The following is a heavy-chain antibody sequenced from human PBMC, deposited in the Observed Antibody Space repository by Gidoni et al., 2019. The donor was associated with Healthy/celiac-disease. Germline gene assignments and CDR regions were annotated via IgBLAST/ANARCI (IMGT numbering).Heavy chain of an antibody. D-gene: IGHD3-10*01. J-gene: IGHJ4*02. CDR1: GFNFSSYW. V-gene: IGHV3-7*03. Sequence: EVQLVESGGGLVQPGGSLSLSCAASGFNFSSYWMSWVRQAPGKGLEWVANRKQDGSEKYYVDSVKGRFTISRDNAKNSLYLQMNSLRAEDTAVYYCARGLAYGSGSGPFDYWGQGTLVTVSS. CDR2: RKQDGSEK. CDR3: ARGLAYGSGSGPFDY.